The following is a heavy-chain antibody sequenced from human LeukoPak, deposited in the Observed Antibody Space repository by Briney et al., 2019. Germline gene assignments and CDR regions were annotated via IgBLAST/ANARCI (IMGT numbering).Heavy chain of an antibody. CDR1: GFTFSTYE. D-gene: IGHD3-22*01. V-gene: IGHV3-48*03. Sequence: SGGSLRLSCAASGFTFSTYEMNWVRQAPGKGLECVSYISSRGSTIYYADSVKGRFTISRDNAKNSLYLQMNSLRAEDTAVYYCARDAGFYDSSAYYAFDIWGQGTMVTVSS. CDR2: ISSRGSTI. J-gene: IGHJ3*02. CDR3: ARDAGFYDSSAYYAFDI.